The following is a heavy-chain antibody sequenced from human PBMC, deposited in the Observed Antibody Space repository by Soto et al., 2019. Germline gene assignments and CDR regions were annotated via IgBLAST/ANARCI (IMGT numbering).Heavy chain of an antibody. CDR2: ISYDGSNK. J-gene: IGHJ6*02. V-gene: IGHV3-30*04. CDR1: GFTFSSYA. Sequence: GGSLRLSCAASGFTFSSYAMHWVRQAPGKGLEWVAVISYDGSNKYYADSVKGRFTISRDNSKNTLYLQMNSLRAEDTAVYYCARDILRFLEWPTHYYSGMDVWGQGTTVTVSS. D-gene: IGHD3-3*01. CDR3: ARDILRFLEWPTHYYSGMDV.